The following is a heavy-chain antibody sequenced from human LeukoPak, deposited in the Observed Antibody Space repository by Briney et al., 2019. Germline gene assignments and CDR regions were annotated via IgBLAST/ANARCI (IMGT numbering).Heavy chain of an antibody. CDR1: GFTFSSYG. J-gene: IGHJ4*02. Sequence: GGSLRLSCAASGFTFSSYGMHWARQAPGKGLEWAAVISFDGSNKYYADSVKGRFTISRDNSKNTLYLQMNSLSAEDTAVYYCAKEIAVADLFDYWGQGTLVAVSS. V-gene: IGHV3-30*18. D-gene: IGHD6-19*01. CDR3: AKEIAVADLFDY. CDR2: ISFDGSNK.